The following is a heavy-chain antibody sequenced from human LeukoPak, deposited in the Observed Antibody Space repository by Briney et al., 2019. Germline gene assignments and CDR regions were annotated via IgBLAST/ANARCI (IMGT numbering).Heavy chain of an antibody. J-gene: IGHJ4*02. V-gene: IGHV3-53*01. D-gene: IGHD1-14*01. Sequence: GGSLRLSCAASGFTVSSNYMSWVRQAPGKGLEWVSVIYSGGSTYYADSVKGRFTISRDNSKNTMFLQVNSLRAEDTAVYYCAKLLGTTSDYYWGQGTLVTVSS. CDR1: GFTVSSNY. CDR2: IYSGGST. CDR3: AKLLGTTSDYY.